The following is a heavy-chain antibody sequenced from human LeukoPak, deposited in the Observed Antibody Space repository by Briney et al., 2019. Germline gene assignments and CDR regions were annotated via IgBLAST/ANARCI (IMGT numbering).Heavy chain of an antibody. CDR1: GYTFTGYY. V-gene: IGHV1-2*02. J-gene: IGHJ3*02. CDR3: ARAHDILTVDAFDI. CDR2: INPNSGGT. D-gene: IGHD3-9*01. Sequence: ASVKVSCTASGYTFTGYYMHWVRQAPGQGLEWMGWINPNSGGTNYAQKFQGRVTMTRDTSISTAYMELSRLRSDDTAVYYCARAHDILTVDAFDIWGQGTMVTVSS.